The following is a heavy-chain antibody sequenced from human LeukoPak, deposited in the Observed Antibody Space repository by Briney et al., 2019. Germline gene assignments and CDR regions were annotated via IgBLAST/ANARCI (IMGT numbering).Heavy chain of an antibody. CDR3: ATFWAYYGMDV. D-gene: IGHD3-16*01. J-gene: IGHJ6*02. Sequence: ASVKVSCKASGYTFTSYGISWVRQAPGQGLEWMGWISAYNGNTNYAQKFQGRVTMTEDTSTDTAYMELSSLRSEDTAVYYCATFWAYYGMDVWGQGTTVTVSS. CDR2: ISAYNGNT. CDR1: GYTFTSYG. V-gene: IGHV1-18*01.